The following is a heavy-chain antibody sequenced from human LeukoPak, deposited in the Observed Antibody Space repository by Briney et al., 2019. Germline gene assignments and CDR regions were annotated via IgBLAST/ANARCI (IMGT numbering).Heavy chain of an antibody. Sequence: GGSLRLSCIASGFTFSSYWMHWVRQVPGKGLVWVSRINIDGSSTRYADSVKGRFTISRDNAKNTLYLQVNNLRAEDTAVYYCARESGYCSATSCYRPEDYWGQGTLVTVSS. J-gene: IGHJ4*02. V-gene: IGHV3-74*01. CDR3: ARESGYCSATSCYRPEDY. CDR1: GFTFSSYW. D-gene: IGHD2-2*01. CDR2: INIDGSST.